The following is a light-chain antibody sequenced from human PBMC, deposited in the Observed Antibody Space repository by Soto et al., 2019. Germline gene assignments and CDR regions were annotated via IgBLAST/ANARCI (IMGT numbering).Light chain of an antibody. CDR1: QSVNSNY. V-gene: IGKV3-20*01. J-gene: IGKJ2*01. CDR3: QQYGSSPPNT. Sequence: EIVLTQSPGTLSLSPGERATLSCRASQSVNSNYLAWYQQKPGQAPRLLIDGVSIRATGIPDRFSGSGSGTDFTLPISRLEPEDFAVYYCQQYGSSPPNTFGQGTKLEIK. CDR2: GVS.